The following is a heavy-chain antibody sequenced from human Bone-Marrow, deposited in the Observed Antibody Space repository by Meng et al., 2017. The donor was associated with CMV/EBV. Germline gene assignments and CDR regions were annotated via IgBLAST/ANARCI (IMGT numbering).Heavy chain of an antibody. CDR1: GFTFSSYW. Sequence: GGSLRLSCAASGFTFSSYWMSWVRQAPGKGLEWVADIKQDGSEKYYVDSVKGRFTISRDNAKNSLYLQMNSLRAEDTAVYYCAREVGIAAAGPKGVFDYWGQGTLVTASS. J-gene: IGHJ4*02. CDR3: AREVGIAAAGPKGVFDY. V-gene: IGHV3-7*01. D-gene: IGHD6-13*01. CDR2: IKQDGSEK.